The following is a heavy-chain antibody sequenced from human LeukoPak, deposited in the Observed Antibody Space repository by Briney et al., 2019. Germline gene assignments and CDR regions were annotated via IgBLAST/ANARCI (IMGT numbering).Heavy chain of an antibody. Sequence: GGSLRLSCAASGFTFSSYAMSWVRQAPGKGLEWVSAISGSGGSTYYADSVKGRFTISRDNSKNTLYLQMNSLRAEDTAVYYCAKDLYYYGSGSPYFDYWGQGTLVTVSS. CDR2: ISGSGGST. CDR3: AKDLYYYGSGSPYFDY. J-gene: IGHJ4*02. CDR1: GFTFSSYA. V-gene: IGHV3-23*01. D-gene: IGHD3-10*01.